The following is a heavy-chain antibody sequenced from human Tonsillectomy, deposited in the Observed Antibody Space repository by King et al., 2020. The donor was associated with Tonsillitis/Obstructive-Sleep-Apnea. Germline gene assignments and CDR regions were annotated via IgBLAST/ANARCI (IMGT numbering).Heavy chain of an antibody. Sequence: VQLQQSGPGLVKPSQTLSLTCAISGDSVSSNSAAWTWIRQSPSRGLEWLGRTYYRAKWYIDYAISVKSRITINTDTSKKQFSLQLNAVTPEDTAVYYCAREGATGGGRPYWYFDLWGRGTLVTVSS. CDR3: AREGATGGGRPYWYFDL. J-gene: IGHJ2*01. V-gene: IGHV6-1*01. CDR2: TYYRAKWYI. CDR1: GDSVSSNSAA. D-gene: IGHD3-16*01.